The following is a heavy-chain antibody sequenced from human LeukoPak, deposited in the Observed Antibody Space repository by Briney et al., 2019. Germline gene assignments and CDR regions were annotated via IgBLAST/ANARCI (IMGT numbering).Heavy chain of an antibody. CDR1: GFTFSSYS. CDR2: ISGSSSYI. V-gene: IGHV3-21*01. Sequence: PGGSLRLSCAASGFTFSSYSMNWVRQAPGKGLEWVSSISGSSSYINYADSVKGRFTISRDNAQNSLFLQLNSLRAEDTAVYYCARAQYGPPGYFDYWGQGTLVTVSS. D-gene: IGHD2-2*01. J-gene: IGHJ4*02. CDR3: ARAQYGPPGYFDY.